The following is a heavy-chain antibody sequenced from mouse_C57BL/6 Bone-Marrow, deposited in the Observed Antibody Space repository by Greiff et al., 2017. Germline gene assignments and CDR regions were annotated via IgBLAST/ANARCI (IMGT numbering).Heavy chain of an antibody. CDR2: IDPEDGET. D-gene: IGHD1-1*01. V-gene: IGHV14-2*01. J-gene: IGHJ4*01. Sequence: EVKLMESGAELVKPGASVKLSCTASGFNIKDYYMHWVKQRTEQGLEWIGRIDPEDGETKYAPQFQGKATITADTSSNTAYLQLSSLTSEDTAVYYCVRIYYYGSSYAMDYWGQGTSVTVSS. CDR1: GFNIKDYY. CDR3: VRIYYYGSSYAMDY.